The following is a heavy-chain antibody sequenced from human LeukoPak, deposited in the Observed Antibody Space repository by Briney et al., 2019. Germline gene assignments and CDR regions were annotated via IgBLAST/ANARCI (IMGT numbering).Heavy chain of an antibody. Sequence: PGGSLRLSCAASGFTFSIYWITWVRQAPGKGLEWVANIKEDGSVKYYVDSVKGRFTISRDHAKKSLYLQMNNLRGEDTAVYFCARRWKLSLDVWGQGTTVTVSS. V-gene: IGHV3-7*01. CDR1: GFTFSIYW. J-gene: IGHJ6*02. CDR2: IKEDGSVK. CDR3: ARRWKLSLDV. D-gene: IGHD5-24*01.